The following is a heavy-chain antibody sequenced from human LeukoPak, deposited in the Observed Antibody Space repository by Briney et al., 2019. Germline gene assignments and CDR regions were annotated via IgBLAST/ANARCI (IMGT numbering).Heavy chain of an antibody. CDR2: IYYSGST. J-gene: IGHJ4*02. CDR3: ARGEGIAAALYYFDY. V-gene: IGHV4-59*01. CDR1: GGSISSYY. Sequence: SETLSLTCTVSGGSISSYYWSWIRQPPGKGLEWIGYIYYSGSTNYNPSLKSRVTISVDTSKNQFSLKLSSVTAADTAVYYCARGEGIAAALYYFDYWGQGTLVTASS. D-gene: IGHD6-13*01.